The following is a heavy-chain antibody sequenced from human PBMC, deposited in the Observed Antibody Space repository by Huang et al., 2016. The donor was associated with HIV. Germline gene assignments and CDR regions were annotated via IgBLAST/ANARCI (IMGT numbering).Heavy chain of an antibody. CDR3: ARAFPSGALDS. V-gene: IGHV4-59*01. J-gene: IGHJ4*02. Sequence: QVRLQESGPGLVRPSETLSLTCNVSGAPINKYYWNWIRQYPGKGLEWVWFVSYTGSTNYHPSLKSRVTILQDTSKNQCSLKLTSVTAADTAVYYCARAFPSGALDSWGQGTLVTVSS. CDR1: GAPINKYY. CDR2: VSYTGST.